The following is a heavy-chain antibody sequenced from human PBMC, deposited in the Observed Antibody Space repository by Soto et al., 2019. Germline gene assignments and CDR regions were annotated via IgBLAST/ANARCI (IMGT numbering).Heavy chain of an antibody. D-gene: IGHD5-18*01. Sequence: LSLTCAVSGYSISSGYYWGWIRQPPGKGLEWIGSIYHSGSTYYNPSLKSRVTISVDTSKNQFSLKLSPVTAADTAVYYCAREWWTAMVRQLDYWGQGTLVTVSS. CDR3: AREWWTAMVRQLDY. CDR1: GYSISSGYY. CDR2: IYHSGST. V-gene: IGHV4-38-2*02. J-gene: IGHJ4*02.